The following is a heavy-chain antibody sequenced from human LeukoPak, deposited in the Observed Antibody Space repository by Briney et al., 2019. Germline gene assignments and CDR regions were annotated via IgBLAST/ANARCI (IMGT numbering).Heavy chain of an antibody. D-gene: IGHD6-19*01. CDR2: INPNSGVT. V-gene: IGHV1-2*02. CDR1: GYTFTGYY. Sequence: ASVKVSCKASGYTFTGYYIHWVRRAPGQGLEWMGWINPNSGVTNYAQNFQGRVTMTRDTSISTAYMELSRLTSDDTAVYYCARRGAVPVEYLQYWGQGTLVTVSS. J-gene: IGHJ1*01. CDR3: ARRGAVPVEYLQY.